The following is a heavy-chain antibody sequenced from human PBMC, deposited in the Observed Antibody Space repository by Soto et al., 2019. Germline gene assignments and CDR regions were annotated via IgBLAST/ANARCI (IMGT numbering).Heavy chain of an antibody. CDR2: IIPIFGTA. D-gene: IGHD6-6*01. V-gene: IGHV1-69*01. CDR1: GGTFSSYA. CDR3: ARDRIAARPRIYYYYGMDV. Sequence: QVQLVQSGAEVKKPGSSVKVSCKASGGTFSSYAISWVRQAPGQGLEWMGGIIPIFGTANYAQKFQGRGTITADESTSTAYMELSSLRSEDTAVYYCARDRIAARPRIYYYYGMDVWGQGTTVTVSS. J-gene: IGHJ6*02.